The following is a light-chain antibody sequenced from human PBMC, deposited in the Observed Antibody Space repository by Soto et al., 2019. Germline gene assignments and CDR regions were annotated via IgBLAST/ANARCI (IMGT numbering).Light chain of an antibody. J-gene: IGKJ1*01. CDR3: QKYNRAPPWT. Sequence: QLTQCQSSLSASVEIRGSKDCRASQGISSYLAWYQQKPGKAPKLLIYAASTLQSGVPSRFSGSGSGTDFTLTISSLQPEDVATYYCQKYNRAPPWTCGQGTKVDIK. V-gene: IGKV1-27*01. CDR2: AAS. CDR1: QGISSY.